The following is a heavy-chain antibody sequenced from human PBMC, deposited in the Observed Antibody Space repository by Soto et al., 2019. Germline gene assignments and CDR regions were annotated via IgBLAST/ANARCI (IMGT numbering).Heavy chain of an antibody. Sequence: PSETLSLTCTVSGGSISSYYWSWIRQSPEKGLEYIGYIYYSGSTNYNPSLKSRVTISVDTSKNQFSLKLSSVTAADTAVYYCARLISGGIAAAGTLDYWGQATLVTVSS. J-gene: IGHJ4*02. CDR2: IYYSGST. D-gene: IGHD6-13*01. V-gene: IGHV4-59*01. CDR1: GGSISSYY. CDR3: ARLISGGIAAAGTLDY.